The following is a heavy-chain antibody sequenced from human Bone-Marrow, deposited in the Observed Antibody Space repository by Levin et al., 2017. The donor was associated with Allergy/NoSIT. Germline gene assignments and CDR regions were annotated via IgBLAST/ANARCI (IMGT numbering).Heavy chain of an antibody. J-gene: IGHJ3*02. CDR1: GFTFSTSA. CDR3: AKVRRGLYAFDI. CDR2: ITQSGGDT. V-gene: IGHV3-23*01. Sequence: SCAASGFTFSTSAMSWVRQAPGKGLEWVSSITQSGGDTYYAASVQGRFTISRDNSNNTLYLHMNGLRAEDTALYYCAKVRRGLYAFDIWCKGTMVTVSS. D-gene: IGHD3/OR15-3a*01.